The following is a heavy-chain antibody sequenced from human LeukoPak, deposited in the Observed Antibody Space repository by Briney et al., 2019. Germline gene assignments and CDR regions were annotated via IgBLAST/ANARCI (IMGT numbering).Heavy chain of an antibody. V-gene: IGHV4-39*01. CDR3: ARQIAAQDY. CDR2: IYYSGST. CDR1: GGSISSSSYY. D-gene: IGHD6-6*01. Sequence: PSETLSLTCTVSGGSISSSSYYWGWIRQPPGKGLEWIGSIYYSGSTYYNPSLKSRVTISVDTSKNQFSLKLSSVTAADTAVYYCARQIAAQDYWGQGTLVTVSS. J-gene: IGHJ4*02.